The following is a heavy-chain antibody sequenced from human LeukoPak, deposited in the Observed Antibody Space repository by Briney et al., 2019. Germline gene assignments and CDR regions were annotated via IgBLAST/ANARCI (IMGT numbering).Heavy chain of an antibody. Sequence: ASVKVSCKASGYTFTSYGIGWVRQAPGQGLEWMGWISAYNGNTNYAQKLQGRVTMTTDTSTSTAYMELRSLRSDDTAVYYCARAGYCSSTSCYGGYYMDVWGKGTTVTVSS. J-gene: IGHJ6*03. V-gene: IGHV1-18*01. CDR3: ARAGYCSSTSCYGGYYMDV. CDR1: GYTFTSYG. D-gene: IGHD2-2*01. CDR2: ISAYNGNT.